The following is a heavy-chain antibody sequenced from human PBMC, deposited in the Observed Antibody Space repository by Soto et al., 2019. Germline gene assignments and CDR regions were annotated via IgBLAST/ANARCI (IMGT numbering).Heavy chain of an antibody. CDR1: GFSFDTYN. V-gene: IGHV3-21*01. CDR3: ARDHLGIAAGDFDL. D-gene: IGHD6-19*01. CDR2: ISSGRPDI. Sequence: GGSLRLSCAASGFSFDTYNMNWVRQAPGKGLEWVSSISSGRPDIFYADSVRGRFTISRDDAKKSLFLQMNSLRADDTAVYYCARDHLGIAAGDFDLWGQGTLVTVSS. J-gene: IGHJ4*02.